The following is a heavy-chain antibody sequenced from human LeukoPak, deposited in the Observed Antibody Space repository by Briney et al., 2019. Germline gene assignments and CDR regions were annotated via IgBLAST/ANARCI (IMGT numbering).Heavy chain of an antibody. CDR1: GFTFSNYW. D-gene: IGHD3-22*01. V-gene: IGHV3-7*01. CDR3: AREKRSITMIVVARGAFDI. Sequence: GGSLRLSCAASGFTFSNYWMSWVRQAPGKGLEWVANIKQDGSEIYYVDSVKGRFTISRDNAKNSLYLQMNSLRDEDTAVYYCAREKRSITMIVVARGAFDIWGQGTMVTVSS. CDR2: IKQDGSEI. J-gene: IGHJ3*02.